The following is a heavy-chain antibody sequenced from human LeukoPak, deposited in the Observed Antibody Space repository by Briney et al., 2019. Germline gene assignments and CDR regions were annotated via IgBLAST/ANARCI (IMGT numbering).Heavy chain of an antibody. V-gene: IGHV3-7*03. D-gene: IGHD2-2*01. J-gene: IGHJ4*02. Sequence: GGSLRLSCAASGFTFSNYWMTWVRQAPGRGLEWVANINIDGNKKDYVGSVKGRFTISRDNAKNSLYLQMISLRAEDTAVYYCVRDVGQLRSDYWGQGTLVTVSS. CDR1: GFTFSNYW. CDR3: VRDVGQLRSDY. CDR2: INIDGNKK.